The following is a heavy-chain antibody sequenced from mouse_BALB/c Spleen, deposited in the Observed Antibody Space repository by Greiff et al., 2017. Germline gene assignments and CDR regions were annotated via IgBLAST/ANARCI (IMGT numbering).Heavy chain of an antibody. CDR1: GYSFTGYY. J-gene: IGHJ1*01. V-gene: IGHV1-31*01. Sequence: VQLKESGPELVKPGASVKISCKASGYSFTGYYMHWVKQSHVKSLEWIGRINPYNGATSYNKNFKDKASLTVDKSSSTAYMELHSLTSEDSAVYYCARCGLDWYFDVWGAGTTVTVSS. CDR3: ARCGLDWYFDV. CDR2: INPYNGAT. D-gene: IGHD6-1*01.